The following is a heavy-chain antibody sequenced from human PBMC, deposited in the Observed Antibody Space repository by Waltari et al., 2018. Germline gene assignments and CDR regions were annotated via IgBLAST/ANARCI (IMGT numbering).Heavy chain of an antibody. D-gene: IGHD3-3*01. Sequence: EVQLVESGGGLVQPGRSLRLSCAASGFTFDDYAMHWVRQAPGKGLEWVSGISWNSGSIGYADSVKGRFTISRDNAKNSLYLQMNSLRAEDTALYYCAKAFGVVIHDAFDIWGQGTMVTVSS. CDR2: ISWNSGSI. J-gene: IGHJ3*02. V-gene: IGHV3-9*01. CDR3: AKAFGVVIHDAFDI. CDR1: GFTFDDYA.